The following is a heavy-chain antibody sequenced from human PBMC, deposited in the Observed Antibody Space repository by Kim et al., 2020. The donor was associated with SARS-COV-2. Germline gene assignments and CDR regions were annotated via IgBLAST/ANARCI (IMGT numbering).Heavy chain of an antibody. CDR2: ISRSGSAI. CDR1: GLTFSTTD. V-gene: IGHV3-48*02. J-gene: IGHJ4*02. D-gene: IGHD1-1*01. CDR3: ARDRTAFDY. Sequence: GGSLRLSCAVSGLTFSTTDMHWVRQAPGKGLEWFAYISRSGSAIVYADSVKGRFTISRDEAKNSIFLQMNSLRDEDTAVYYCARDRTAFDYWGQGTLVTVSS.